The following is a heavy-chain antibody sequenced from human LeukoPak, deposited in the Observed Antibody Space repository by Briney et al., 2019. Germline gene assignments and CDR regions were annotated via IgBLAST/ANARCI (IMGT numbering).Heavy chain of an antibody. CDR3: ARESRSAYYDSSGYYLY. V-gene: IGHV3-7*01. Sequence: GGSLRLSCAASGFTLSSCWMSWARHAPGKGLEWLANIKQDGSEKCYVDSVKSRFTISRDNAKNSLYLQMNSPRDEDTAVYCCARESRSAYYDSSGYYLYWGQGTLVSVSS. CDR1: GFTLSSCW. D-gene: IGHD3-22*01. CDR2: IKQDGSEK. J-gene: IGHJ4*02.